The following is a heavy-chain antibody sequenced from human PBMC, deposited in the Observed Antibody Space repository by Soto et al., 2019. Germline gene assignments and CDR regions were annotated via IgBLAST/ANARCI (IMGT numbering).Heavy chain of an antibody. J-gene: IGHJ6*02. Sequence: ASVTGSCKASGYTFTSYYMRWVRHAPEQGLEWMGIINPSGGSTSYAQKFQGRVTMTRDTSTSTVYMELSSLRSEDTAVYYCARERMGAAADLYYYYYYGMDVWGQGTTVIVSS. CDR1: GYTFTSYY. CDR3: ARERMGAAADLYYYYYYGMDV. V-gene: IGHV1-46*01. D-gene: IGHD6-13*01. CDR2: INPSGGST.